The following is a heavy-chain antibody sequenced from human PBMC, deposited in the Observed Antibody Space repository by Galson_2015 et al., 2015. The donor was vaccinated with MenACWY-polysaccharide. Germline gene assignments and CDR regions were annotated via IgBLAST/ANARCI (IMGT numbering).Heavy chain of an antibody. CDR2: ISWNSATV. V-gene: IGHV3-9*01. D-gene: IGHD5-24*01. J-gene: IGHJ6*02. CDR3: TKAMTYGTANYHRYLRMDV. Sequence: SLRLSCAASGFSFDDYAMHWVRQAPGKGLEWVSSISWNSATVGYADSVKGRFTISRDNAKNSLYLLMHSLRVEDTALYYCTKAMTYGTANYHRYLRMDVLGQETTVTDSS. CDR1: GFSFDDYA.